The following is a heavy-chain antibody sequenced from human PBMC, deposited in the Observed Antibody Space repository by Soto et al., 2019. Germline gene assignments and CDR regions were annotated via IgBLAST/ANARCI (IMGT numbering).Heavy chain of an antibody. J-gene: IGHJ6*03. CDR2: IYYSGST. CDR1: GGSISSYY. V-gene: IGHV4-59*01. CDR3: ARCMDYYYYYMDV. Sequence: SETLSLTCTVSGGSISSYYWSWIRQPPGKGLEWIGYIYYSGSTNYNPSLKSRVTISVDTSKNQFSLKLSSVTAADTAVYYCARCMDYYYYYMDVWGKGTTVT.